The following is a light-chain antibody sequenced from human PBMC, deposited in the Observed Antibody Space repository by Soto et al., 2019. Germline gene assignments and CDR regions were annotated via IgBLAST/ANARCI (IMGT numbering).Light chain of an antibody. CDR2: AAS. J-gene: IGKJ3*01. Sequence: IQLTQSPSSLSASVGGRVTITCRASQGISTHLAGYQQKPGKVPKLLIYAASTLQSGVPSRFSGSGSGTDFSLTISGLQAEHFATCYCQQLNYYRPTFGPGTKVDVK. V-gene: IGKV1-9*01. CDR1: QGISTH. CDR3: QQLNYYRPT.